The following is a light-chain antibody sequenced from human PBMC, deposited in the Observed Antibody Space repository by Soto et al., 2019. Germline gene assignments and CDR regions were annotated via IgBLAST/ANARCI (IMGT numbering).Light chain of an antibody. J-gene: IGKJ4*01. CDR2: AAS. Sequence: DIQMTQSPSSLSASVRDRVTITCRASQAISNYLAWYQQKPGKVPKLLIYAASTLQSGVPSRFSGSGSGTDFTLTISSLQPEDVATYYCHEYNSAPLTFGGGTKVEIK. CDR3: HEYNSAPLT. CDR1: QAISNY. V-gene: IGKV1-27*01.